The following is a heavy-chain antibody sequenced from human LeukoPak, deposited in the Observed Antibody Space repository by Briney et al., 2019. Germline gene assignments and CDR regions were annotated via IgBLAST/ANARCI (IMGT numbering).Heavy chain of an antibody. D-gene: IGHD4-17*01. V-gene: IGHV6-1*01. CDR3: ARETWDYGDGPPYYYYYYGMDV. Sequence: SQTLSLTCAISGDSVSSNSAAWNWIRQSPSRGLEWLGRTYYRSKWYNDYAVSVKSRITINPDTSKNQFSLQLNSVTPEDTAVYYCARETWDYGDGPPYYYYYYGMDVWGQGTTVTVSS. J-gene: IGHJ6*02. CDR2: TYYRSKWYN. CDR1: GDSVSSNSAA.